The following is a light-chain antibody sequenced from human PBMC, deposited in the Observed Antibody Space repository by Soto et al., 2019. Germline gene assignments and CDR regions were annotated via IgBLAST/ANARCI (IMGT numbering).Light chain of an antibody. J-gene: IGLJ2*01. Sequence: QSVLTQPPSASGTPGQRVTISCSGSSSNIGSNTVNWYQQLPGTAPKLLIYSNNQRPSGVPDRFSGSKSGTSASLAISGLQSEDAADYYCAAWDDSLNGQEFGGGTKLTVL. V-gene: IGLV1-44*01. CDR1: SSNIGSNT. CDR2: SNN. CDR3: AAWDDSLNGQE.